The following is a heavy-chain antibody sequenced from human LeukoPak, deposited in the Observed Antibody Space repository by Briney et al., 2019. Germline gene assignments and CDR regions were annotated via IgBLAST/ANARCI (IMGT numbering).Heavy chain of an antibody. V-gene: IGHV4-38-2*01. CDR1: GYSISSGYY. J-gene: IGHJ4*02. CDR2: IYHSGST. Sequence: SETLSLTCAVSGYSISSGYYWGWIRQPPGKGLEWIGSIYHSGSTYYNPSLKSRVTISVDTSKNQFSLKLSPVTAADTAVYYCARSAVRNYYFDYWGQGTLVTVSS. CDR3: ARSAVRNYYFDY. D-gene: IGHD6-6*01.